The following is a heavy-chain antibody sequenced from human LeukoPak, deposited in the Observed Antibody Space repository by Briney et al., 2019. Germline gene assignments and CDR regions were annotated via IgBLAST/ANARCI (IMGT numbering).Heavy chain of an antibody. CDR2: IYYSGST. D-gene: IGHD1-26*01. V-gene: IGHV4-59*08. CDR3: ARRRLYSGIYFSNVYGMDV. Sequence: PSETLSLTCTVSGGSISSYYWNWIRQPPGKGLEWIGHIYYSGSTKYNPSLKSRVTISVDTSKNQFSLKLSSVTAADTAVYYCARRRLYSGIYFSNVYGMDVWGQGTTVTVSS. CDR1: GGSISSYY. J-gene: IGHJ6*02.